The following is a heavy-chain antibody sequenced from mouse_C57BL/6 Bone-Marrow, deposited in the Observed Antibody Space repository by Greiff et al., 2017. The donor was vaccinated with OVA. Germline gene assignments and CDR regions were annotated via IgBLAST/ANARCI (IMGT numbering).Heavy chain of an antibody. D-gene: IGHD3-2*02. CDR3: ARIVDSTGYDAMDY. CDR2: IWSGGST. V-gene: IGHV2-2*01. Sequence: QVQLKQSGPGLVQPSHSLSITCTVSGFSLTSYGVHWVRQSPGKGLEWLGVIWSGGSTDYNAAFISRLSISKDNSKSQVFFKMNSLQADDTAIYYCARIVDSTGYDAMDYWGQGTSVTVSS. J-gene: IGHJ4*01. CDR1: GFSLTSYG.